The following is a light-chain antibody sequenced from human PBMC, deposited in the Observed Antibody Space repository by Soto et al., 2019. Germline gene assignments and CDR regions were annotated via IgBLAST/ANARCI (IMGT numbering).Light chain of an antibody. CDR1: RSDSSRY. CDR3: HQYGYSPNT. CDR2: GAS. V-gene: IGKV3-20*01. Sequence: EIVLTQSPGTLSLSPGKRATLSCRASRSDSSRYLAWYQQKPGQAPRLLIYGASSRATGIPDRFSGSGSGTDFTLTITALEPEDFAVYHCHQYGYSPNTFGQGTKLEIK. J-gene: IGKJ2*01.